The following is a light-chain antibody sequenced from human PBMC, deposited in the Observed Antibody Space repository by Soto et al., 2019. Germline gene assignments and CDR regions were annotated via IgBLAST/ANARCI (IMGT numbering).Light chain of an antibody. CDR3: QQYDNFPLT. CDR1: QTISDY. J-gene: IGKJ5*01. CDR2: GSS. V-gene: IGKV1-39*01. Sequence: IRMTQSPSSLSASTGDRVTITCRASQTISDYLHWYQQKPGKAPTLLIYGSSSLQTGVPPRFSGSGSGTEFTLTISSLQPEDFATYYCQQYDNFPLTIGHGTRLEIK.